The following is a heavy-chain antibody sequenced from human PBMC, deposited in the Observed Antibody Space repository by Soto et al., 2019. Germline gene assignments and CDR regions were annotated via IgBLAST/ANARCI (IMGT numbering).Heavy chain of an antibody. CDR3: ARASSGWYKDAFDI. Sequence: QVQLVESGGGVVQPGRSLRLSCAASGFTFSSYAMHWVRQAPGKGLEWVAVISYDGSNKYYADSVKGRFTISRDNSNNTLYLQMNSLRVEDTAVYYCARASSGWYKDAFDIWGQGTMVTVSS. D-gene: IGHD6-19*01. CDR2: ISYDGSNK. V-gene: IGHV3-30-3*01. J-gene: IGHJ3*02. CDR1: GFTFSSYA.